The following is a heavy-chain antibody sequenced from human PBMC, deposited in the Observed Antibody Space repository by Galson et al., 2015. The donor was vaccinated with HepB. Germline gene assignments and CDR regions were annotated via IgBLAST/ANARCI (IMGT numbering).Heavy chain of an antibody. V-gene: IGHV3-7*03. CDR1: EFTFSAYW. CDR2: IKQDGSET. CDR3: TGTTVATAGQY. Sequence: SLRLSCAASEFTFSAYWMTWVRQAPGKGLEWVANIKQDGSETYYVDSVRGWFTISRDNTKNSLYLQMNSLRAEDTAVYYCTGTTVATAGQYWGLGTLVTVSS. J-gene: IGHJ4*02. D-gene: IGHD6-13*01.